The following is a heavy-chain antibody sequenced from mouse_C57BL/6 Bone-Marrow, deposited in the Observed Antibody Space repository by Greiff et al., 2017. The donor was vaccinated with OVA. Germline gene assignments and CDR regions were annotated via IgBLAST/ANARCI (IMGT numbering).Heavy chain of an antibody. J-gene: IGHJ2*01. CDR1: GYTFTSYW. D-gene: IGHD1-1*01. CDR2: INPSNGGT. Sequence: VKLQQPGTELVKPGASVKLSCKASGYTFTSYWMHWVKQRPGQGLEWIGNINPSNGGTNYNEKFKSKATLTVDKSSSTAYMQLSSLTSEDSAVYYCARGGHYYGSSYSFFDYWGQGTTLTVSS. V-gene: IGHV1-53*01. CDR3: ARGGHYYGSSYSFFDY.